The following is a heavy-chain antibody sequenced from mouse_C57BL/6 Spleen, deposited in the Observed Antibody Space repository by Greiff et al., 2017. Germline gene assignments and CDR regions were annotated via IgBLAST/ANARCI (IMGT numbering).Heavy chain of an antibody. CDR3: ARPYYDYESYAMDY. D-gene: IGHD2-4*01. CDR1: GFTFSDYG. CDR2: ISSGSSTI. V-gene: IGHV5-17*01. J-gene: IGHJ4*01. Sequence: DVMLVESGGGLVKPGGSLKLSCAASGFTFSDYGMHWVRQAPEKGLEWVAYISSGSSTIYYADTVKGRFTISRDNAKNTLFLQMTSLRSEDTAMYYCARPYYDYESYAMDYWGQGTSVTVSS.